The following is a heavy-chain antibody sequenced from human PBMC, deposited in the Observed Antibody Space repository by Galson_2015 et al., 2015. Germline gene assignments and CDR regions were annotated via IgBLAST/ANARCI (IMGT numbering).Heavy chain of an antibody. CDR2: ISGSGGST. D-gene: IGHD2-21*02. V-gene: IGHV3-23*01. CDR3: AKYGDAYCGGDCYADY. Sequence: SLRLSCAASGFTFSSYAMSWVRQAPGKGLEWVSAISGSGGSTYYADSVKGRFTISRDNSKNTLYLQMNSLRAEDTAVYYCAKYGDAYCGGDCYADYWGQGTLVTVSS. J-gene: IGHJ4*02. CDR1: GFTFSSYA.